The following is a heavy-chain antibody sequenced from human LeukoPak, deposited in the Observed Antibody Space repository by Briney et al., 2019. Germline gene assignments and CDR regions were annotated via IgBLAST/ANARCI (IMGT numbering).Heavy chain of an antibody. CDR2: IYHSGST. CDR3: ARHSSLRTFDY. CDR1: GGSISSGGYS. V-gene: IGHV4-30-2*01. J-gene: IGHJ4*02. Sequence: PSQTLSLTCAVSGGSISSGGYSWSWIRQPPGKGLEWIGYIYHSGSTYYNPSLESRVTISVDRSKNQFSLKLSSVTAADTALYYCARHSSLRTFDYWGQGTLVTVSS. D-gene: IGHD1-1*01.